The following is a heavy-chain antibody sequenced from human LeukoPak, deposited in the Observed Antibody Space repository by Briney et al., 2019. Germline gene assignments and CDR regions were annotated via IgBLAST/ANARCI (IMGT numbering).Heavy chain of an antibody. CDR3: ARLSDIVVVVAATAFDI. J-gene: IGHJ3*02. CDR2: NNPNSGGT. D-gene: IGHD2-15*01. Sequence: ASVKVSCKASGYTFTGYYMHWVRQAPGQGVEWMGWNNPNSGGTNYAQKFQGRVTMTRDTSISTAYMELSRLRSDDTAVYYCARLSDIVVVVAATAFDIWGQGTMVTVSS. CDR1: GYTFTGYY. V-gene: IGHV1-2*02.